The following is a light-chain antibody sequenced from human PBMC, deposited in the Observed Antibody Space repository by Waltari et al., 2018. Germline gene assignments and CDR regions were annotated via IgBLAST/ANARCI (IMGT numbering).Light chain of an antibody. Sequence: QSALTQPASVSGSPGQSTTISCTGTSSDVGSYNSVSWYQDHPGQGPKVIIYDVSDRPSGVSARFSGSKSGNTASLTISGLQAEDEADYYCSSQSSNNVVLFGGGTKVTVL. CDR3: SSQSSNNVVL. V-gene: IGLV2-14*03. J-gene: IGLJ3*02. CDR1: SSDVGSYNS. CDR2: DVS.